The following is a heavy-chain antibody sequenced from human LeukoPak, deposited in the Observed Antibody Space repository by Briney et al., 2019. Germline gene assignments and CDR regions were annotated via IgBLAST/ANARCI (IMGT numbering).Heavy chain of an antibody. CDR2: FDLEDGKT. J-gene: IGHJ5*02. CDR1: GYTLTQLA. Sequence: SVKVSCKVAGYTLTQLAMHWVRQAPGNGLAGRGGFDLEDGKTMDAQKFQGRVTMTEDTSTDTAYMELSRMRSEDTAVYYWATERSMVRGVINNWFDPWGQGTLVTVSS. CDR3: ATERSMVRGVINNWFDP. D-gene: IGHD3-10*01. V-gene: IGHV1-24*01.